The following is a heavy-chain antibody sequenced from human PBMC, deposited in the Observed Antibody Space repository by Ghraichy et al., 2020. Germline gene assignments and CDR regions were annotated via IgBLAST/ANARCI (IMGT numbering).Heavy chain of an antibody. CDR1: GFTFSSYS. CDR3: ARDLDYYDSSGYYLIYFDY. D-gene: IGHD3-22*01. Sequence: GGSLRLSCAASGFTFSSYSMNWVRQAPGKGLEWVSSIISSSSYIYYADSVKGRFTISRDNAKNSLYLQMNSLRAEDTAVYYCARDLDYYDSSGYYLIYFDYWGQGTLVTVSS. J-gene: IGHJ4*02. V-gene: IGHV3-21*01. CDR2: IISSSSYI.